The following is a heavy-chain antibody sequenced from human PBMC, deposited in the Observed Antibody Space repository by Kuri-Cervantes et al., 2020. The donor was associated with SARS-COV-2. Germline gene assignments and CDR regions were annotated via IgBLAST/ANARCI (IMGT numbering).Heavy chain of an antibody. CDR2: INHSGST. CDR3: ARDARITIFGVEPWGYYGMDV. CDR1: GESFSGHY. D-gene: IGHD3-3*01. V-gene: IGHV4-34*01. Sequence: SQTLSLTCAVYGESFSGHYWTWIRQPPGKGLEWIGEINHSGSTNYNPSLKSRVTISVDTSKNQFSLKVNSVTAADTAVYYCARDARITIFGVEPWGYYGMDVWGQGTTVTVSS. J-gene: IGHJ6*01.